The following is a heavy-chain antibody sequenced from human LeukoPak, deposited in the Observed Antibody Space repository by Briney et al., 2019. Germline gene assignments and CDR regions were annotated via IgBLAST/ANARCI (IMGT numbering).Heavy chain of an antibody. Sequence: GGSLRLSCVASEFTFNTYNMSWVRQAPGKGLEWVSAISGSGGSTYYADSVKGRFTISRDNSKNTLYLQMNSLRAEDTAVYYCAKALNSSGYSSGWYVPNHTPMWNAFDIWGQGTMVTVSS. CDR2: ISGSGGST. CDR3: AKALNSSGYSSGWYVPNHTPMWNAFDI. D-gene: IGHD6-19*01. J-gene: IGHJ3*02. V-gene: IGHV3-23*01. CDR1: EFTFNTYN.